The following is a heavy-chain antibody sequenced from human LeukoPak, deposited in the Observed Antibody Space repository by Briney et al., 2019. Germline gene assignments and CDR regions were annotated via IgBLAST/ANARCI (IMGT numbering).Heavy chain of an antibody. CDR3: ARLVRGVILGSYYFDY. Sequence: PSETLSLTCTVSGGPISSSSYYWGWIRQPPGKGLEWIGSIYYSGSTYYNPSLKSRVTISVDTSKNQFSLKLSSVTAADTAVYYCARLVRGVILGSYYFDYWGQGTLVTVSS. V-gene: IGHV4-39*01. D-gene: IGHD3-10*01. CDR2: IYYSGST. CDR1: GGPISSSSYY. J-gene: IGHJ4*02.